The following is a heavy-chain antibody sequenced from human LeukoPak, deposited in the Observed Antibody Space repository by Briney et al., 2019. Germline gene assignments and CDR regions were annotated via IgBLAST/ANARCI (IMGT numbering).Heavy chain of an antibody. CDR2: ISSSSSTI. CDR3: ARDPQYSYENTGTFDS. D-gene: IGHD3-22*01. CDR1: GFTFSSYS. Sequence: GGSLRLSCAASGFTFSSYSMNWVRQAPGKGLEWVSYISSSSSTIYYADSVKGRFTISRDNAKNSLYLQMNTLRAEDTAVYYCARDPQYSYENTGTFDSWGQGTLVTVSS. V-gene: IGHV3-48*01. J-gene: IGHJ4*02.